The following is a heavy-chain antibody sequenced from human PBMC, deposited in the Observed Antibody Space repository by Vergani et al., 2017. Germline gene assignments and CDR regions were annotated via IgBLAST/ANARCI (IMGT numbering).Heavy chain of an antibody. CDR2: INPIDSKI. CDR3: TRRGPCGDGTCLHFDH. V-gene: IGHV5-51*03. CDR1: ESSFISNE. Sequence: EVMLVQSGAEVKKPGESLKLSCKYSESSFISNEIAWVRQMSGKGLQWMGNINPIDSKIAYSPSFQGQAIMSLDKSITTAYLQWRSLKDTDTAIYYCTRRGPCGDGTCLHFDHWGQGTQVTVSS. D-gene: IGHD2-21*01. J-gene: IGHJ4*02.